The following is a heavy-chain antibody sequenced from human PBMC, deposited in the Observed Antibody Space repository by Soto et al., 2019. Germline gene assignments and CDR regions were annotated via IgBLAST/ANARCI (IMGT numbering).Heavy chain of an antibody. D-gene: IGHD5-12*01. V-gene: IGHV4-61*08. CDR1: GASIYNGGYY. Sequence: PSETLSLTCSVFGASIYNGGYYWSWIRQPPGKGLEWIGYFFYSGSTNYNPSLKSRVTISVDTSKNQFSLKLNSVTAADTAVYDCARGGYPSFDYWGQGTLVTVSS. J-gene: IGHJ4*02. CDR3: ARGGYPSFDY. CDR2: FFYSGST.